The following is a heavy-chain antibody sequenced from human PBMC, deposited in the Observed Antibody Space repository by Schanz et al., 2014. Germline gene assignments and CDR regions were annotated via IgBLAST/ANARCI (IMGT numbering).Heavy chain of an antibody. J-gene: IGHJ6*02. CDR2: IASGGSHT. V-gene: IGHV3-NL1*01. D-gene: IGHD3-3*01. Sequence: QVQLVESGGGVVQPGRSLRLSCAGSGFSFSDYGMHWVRQAPGRGLEWVSTIASGGSHTFYADSVTGRFTISGDNSKNTLFLQMNSLRVEDTAIYYCAKIWKAHHLTGRPGWSDGMDVWGQGTTV. CDR3: AKIWKAHHLTGRPGWSDGMDV. CDR1: GFSFSDYG.